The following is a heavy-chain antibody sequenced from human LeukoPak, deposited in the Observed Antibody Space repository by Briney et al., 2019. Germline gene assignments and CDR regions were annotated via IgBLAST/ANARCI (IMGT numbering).Heavy chain of an antibody. V-gene: IGHV4-34*01. Sequence: MASETLSLTCTVSGGSFSGYYWTWIRQPPGKGLEWIGEINHSGSANYNPSLKSRVTISLDTSKNQFSLKLSSVTAADTAVHYCARGQGTVTTHWGQGTLVTVSS. CDR3: ARGQGTVTTH. CDR1: GGSFSGYY. CDR2: INHSGSA. D-gene: IGHD4-17*01. J-gene: IGHJ4*02.